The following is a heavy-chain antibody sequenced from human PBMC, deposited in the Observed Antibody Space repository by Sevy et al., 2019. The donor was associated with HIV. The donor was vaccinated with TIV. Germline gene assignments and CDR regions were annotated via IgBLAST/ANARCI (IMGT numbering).Heavy chain of an antibody. CDR2: ISGSGGST. V-gene: IGHV3-23*01. CDR1: GFTFSSYA. Sequence: GGSLRLSCAASGFTFSSYAMSWVRQAPGKGLEWVSAISGSGGSTYYGDSVKGRFTISRDNSKNTLYLQMNSLRAEDTAVYYCAKDDSSSKTDYYYGMDVWGQGTTVTVSS. D-gene: IGHD3-22*01. J-gene: IGHJ6*02. CDR3: AKDDSSSKTDYYYGMDV.